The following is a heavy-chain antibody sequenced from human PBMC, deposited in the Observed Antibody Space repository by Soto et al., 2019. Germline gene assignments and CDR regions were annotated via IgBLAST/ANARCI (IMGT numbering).Heavy chain of an antibody. Sequence: GGSLRLSCTASGTTLSGYWMSWVRQVPGKGPEWVSRIKDDGSVTSYADSVKGRFSISRDNAKNTLYLQMNSLRAEDTAVYYCAKSDWFDPWGQGTLVTISS. CDR3: AKSDWFDP. V-gene: IGHV3-74*01. CDR2: IKDDGSVT. D-gene: IGHD2-21*01. J-gene: IGHJ5*02. CDR1: GTTLSGYW.